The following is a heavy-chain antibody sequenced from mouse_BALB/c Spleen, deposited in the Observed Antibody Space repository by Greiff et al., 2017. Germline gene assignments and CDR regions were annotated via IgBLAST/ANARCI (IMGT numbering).Heavy chain of an antibody. J-gene: IGHJ2*01. Sequence: DVQLQESGGDLVKPGGSLKLSCAASGFTFSSYGMSWVRQTPDKRLEWVATISSGGSYTYYPDSVKGRFTISRDNAKNTLYLQMSSLKSEDTAMYYCARRDYDDYFDYWGQGTTLTVSS. CDR1: GFTFSSYG. CDR3: ARRDYDDYFDY. V-gene: IGHV5-6*01. D-gene: IGHD2-4*01. CDR2: ISSGGSYT.